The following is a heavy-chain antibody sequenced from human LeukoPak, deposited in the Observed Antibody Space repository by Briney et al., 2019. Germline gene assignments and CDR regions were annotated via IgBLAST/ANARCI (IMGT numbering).Heavy chain of an antibody. Sequence: SETLSLTCAVYGGSFSGCYWSWIRQPPGKGLEWIGEINHSGSTNYNPSLKSRVTISVDTSKNQFSLKLSSVTAADTAVYYCARGRGLLLWFGESDRLRFDYWGQGTLVTVSS. J-gene: IGHJ4*02. CDR2: INHSGST. V-gene: IGHV4-34*01. CDR3: ARGRGLLLWFGESDRLRFDY. CDR1: GGSFSGCY. D-gene: IGHD3-10*01.